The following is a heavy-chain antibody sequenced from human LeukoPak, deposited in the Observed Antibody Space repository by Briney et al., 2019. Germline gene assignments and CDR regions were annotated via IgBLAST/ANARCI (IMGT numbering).Heavy chain of an antibody. V-gene: IGHV4-39*07. CDR1: GGSISSTSYY. D-gene: IGHD2-21*01. CDR2: IYYSGST. Sequence: PSETLSLTCTVSGGSISSTSYYWGWIRQPPGKGLEWIGSIYYSGSTNYNPSLKSRVTISVDTSKNQFSLKLSSVTAADTAVYYCARGLFRPPTFYFDLWGRGTLVTVSS. J-gene: IGHJ2*01. CDR3: ARGLFRPPTFYFDL.